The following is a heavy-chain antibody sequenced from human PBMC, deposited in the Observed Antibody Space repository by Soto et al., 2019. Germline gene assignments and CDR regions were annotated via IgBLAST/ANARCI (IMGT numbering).Heavy chain of an antibody. CDR3: AKYDYNGYYFDY. CDR1: GYTFSTYY. V-gene: IGHV1-46*01. CDR2: INPSGGST. D-gene: IGHD4-4*01. J-gene: IGHJ4*02. Sequence: QVQLVQSGAEVKKPGASVKVSCKASGYTFSTYYMHWVRQAPGQGYEWMGIINPSGGSTTYEQKFQGRVTMTRDTSPTTVYMELSSLKSEDTAVYYCAKYDYNGYYFDYWGQGTLVTVSS.